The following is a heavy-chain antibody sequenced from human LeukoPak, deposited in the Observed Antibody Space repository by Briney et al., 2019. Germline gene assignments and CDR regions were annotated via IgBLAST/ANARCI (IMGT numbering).Heavy chain of an antibody. CDR1: GFTFDDYG. CDR3: ARRSTYYDSSGYQGYYFDY. D-gene: IGHD3-22*01. CDR2: INWNGDST. J-gene: IGHJ4*02. Sequence: GGSLRLSCAASGFTFDDYGMSWVRQAPGKGLEWVAGINWNGDSTGYAASVKGRVTIYRDNAKNSLYMQMSSLRAEDTALYYCARRSTYYDSSGYQGYYFDYWGQGTLVTVSS. V-gene: IGHV3-20*04.